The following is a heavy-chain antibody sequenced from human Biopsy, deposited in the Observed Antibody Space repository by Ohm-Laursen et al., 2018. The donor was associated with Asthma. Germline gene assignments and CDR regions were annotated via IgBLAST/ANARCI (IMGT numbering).Heavy chain of an antibody. D-gene: IGHD3-3*01. CDR1: GFSLRNARMG. J-gene: IGHJ5*02. CDR3: ARVVNYDFRSGYWFDP. CDR2: IFSNDEK. V-gene: IGHV2-26*01. Sequence: TQTLTLTSTVSGFSLRNARMGVTWIRQPPGKALEWLAHIFSNDEKSYSTSLKSRITISKDTAKSQVVLTMSNMDPVDTATYYCARVVNYDFRSGYWFDPWGQRTLVTVSS.